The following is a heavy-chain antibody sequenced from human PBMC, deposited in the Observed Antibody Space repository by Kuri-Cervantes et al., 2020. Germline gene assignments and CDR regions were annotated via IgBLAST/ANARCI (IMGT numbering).Heavy chain of an antibody. CDR1: GYTFTSYG. D-gene: IGHD6-13*01. CDR3: ALTVIAAPFDP. V-gene: IGHV1-8*02. J-gene: IGHJ5*02. CDR2: MNPNSGNT. Sequence: ASVKVSCKASGYTFTSYGISWVRQAPGQGLEWMGWMNPNSGNTGYAQQFQGRVTMTRNTSISTAYMELSSLRSEDTAVYYCALTVIAAPFDPWGQGTLVTVSS.